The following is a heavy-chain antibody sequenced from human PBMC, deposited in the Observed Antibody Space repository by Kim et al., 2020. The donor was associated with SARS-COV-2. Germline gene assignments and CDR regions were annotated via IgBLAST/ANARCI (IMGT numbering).Heavy chain of an antibody. V-gene: IGHV4-39*07. J-gene: IGHJ4*02. Sequence: SETLSLTCTVSGGSISSSSYYWGWIRQPPGKGLEWIGSIYYSGSTYYNPSLKSRVTISVDTSKNQFSLKLSSVTAADTAVYYCARDRGGRFGVEYPPGFDYWGQGTLVTVSS. CDR1: GGSISSSSYY. CDR2: IYYSGST. CDR3: ARDRGGRFGVEYPPGFDY. D-gene: IGHD3-10*01.